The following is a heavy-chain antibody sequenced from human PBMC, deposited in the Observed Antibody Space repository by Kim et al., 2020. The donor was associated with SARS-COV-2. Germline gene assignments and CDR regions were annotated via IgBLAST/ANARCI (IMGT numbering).Heavy chain of an antibody. V-gene: IGHV3-72*01. CDR2: TRNKANSYTT. Sequence: GGSLRLSCAASGFTFSDHYMDWVRQAPGKGLEWVGRTRNKANSYTTEYAASVKGRFTISRDDSKNSLYLQMNSLKTEDTAVYYCARDSGGDYYDSYGMDVWGQGTTVTVSS. CDR3: ARDSGGDYYDSYGMDV. D-gene: IGHD1-26*01. CDR1: GFTFSDHY. J-gene: IGHJ6*02.